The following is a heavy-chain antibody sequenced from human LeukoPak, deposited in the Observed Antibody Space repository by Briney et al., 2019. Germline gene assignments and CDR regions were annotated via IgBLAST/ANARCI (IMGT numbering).Heavy chain of an antibody. CDR2: IRSKANSYAT. J-gene: IGHJ4*02. D-gene: IGHD2-21*01. V-gene: IGHV3-73*01. CDR3: CVVVSWYFDY. Sequence: GGSLRLSCAASGFTFSGSAMHWVRQASGKGLEWVGRIRSKANSYATAYAASVKGRFTIARDDSKNTAYLQMNSLKTEDTAVYYCCVVVSWYFDYWGQGTLVTVSS. CDR1: GFTFSGSA.